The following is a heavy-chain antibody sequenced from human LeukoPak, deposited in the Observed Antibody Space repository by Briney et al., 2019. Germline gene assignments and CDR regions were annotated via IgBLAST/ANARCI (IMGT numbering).Heavy chain of an antibody. Sequence: GGSLRLSCAASGFTFSDYGMHWVRQAPGKGLEWVALIWYDGTNKYYVDSVKGRFTISIDNSKNTLYLQMNSLRADDTAVYYCARDRYGIRRDYFDYWGQGILVTVSS. D-gene: IGHD5-18*01. V-gene: IGHV3-33*01. J-gene: IGHJ4*02. CDR1: GFTFSDYG. CDR2: IWYDGTNK. CDR3: ARDRYGIRRDYFDY.